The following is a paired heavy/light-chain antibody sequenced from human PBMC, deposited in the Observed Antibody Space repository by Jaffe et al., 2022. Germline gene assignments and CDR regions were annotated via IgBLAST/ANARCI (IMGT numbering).Heavy chain of an antibody. Sequence: EVQLVESGGGLIQPGGSLRLSCAASGFTFGDYEINWVRQTPGKGLEWISYISSSGSGTYYADSVKGRFTISRDNAKNSLYLQMNSLRVEDTALYFCVRDGSIFGTSSNLHAFDIWGQGTMVTVS. CDR1: GFTFGDYE. J-gene: IGHJ3*02. CDR3: VRDGSIFGTSSNLHAFDI. V-gene: IGHV3-48*03. D-gene: IGHD3-3*01. CDR2: ISSSGSGT.
Light chain of an antibody. CDR3: QQAYTFPYT. CDR2: DAS. J-gene: IGKJ3*01. V-gene: IGKV1-12*01. Sequence: DIQMTQSPSSVSASVGDRVTITCRASQAIRSQLAWYQQKLGKAPKLLIYDASILQSGVPSRFSGSASGTEFTLTISNLQPEDSATYYCQQAYTFPYTFGPGTKVDIK. CDR1: QAIRSQ.